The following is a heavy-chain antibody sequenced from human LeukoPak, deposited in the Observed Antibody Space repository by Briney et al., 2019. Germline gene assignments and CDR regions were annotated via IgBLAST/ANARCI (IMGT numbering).Heavy chain of an antibody. CDR1: GYTFTSSD. J-gene: IGHJ6*03. D-gene: IGHD3-10*01. Sequence: ASVKVSCKASGYTFTSSDINWVRQATGQGLEWMGWMNPNSGNTGYAQKFQGRVTMTRNTSISTVYMELSSLRSEDTAVYYCARGGSNYHGSGTYYNRYYYYYYMDVWGKGTTVTVSS. CDR3: ARGGSNYHGSGTYYNRYYYYYYMDV. CDR2: MNPNSGNT. V-gene: IGHV1-8*01.